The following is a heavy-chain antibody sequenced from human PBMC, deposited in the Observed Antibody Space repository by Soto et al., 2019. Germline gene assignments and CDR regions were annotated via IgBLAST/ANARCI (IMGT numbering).Heavy chain of an antibody. CDR1: GFTFSSYG. CDR3: AKIGGNYYDSSGTEYFDY. D-gene: IGHD3-22*01. J-gene: IGHJ4*02. Sequence: QVQLVESGGGVVQPGRSLRLSCAASGFTFSSYGMHWVRQAPGKGLEWVAVISYDGSNKYYADSVKGRFTISRDNSKNTLYLQMNSLRAEDTAVYYCAKIGGNYYDSSGTEYFDYWGQGTLVTVSS. V-gene: IGHV3-30*18. CDR2: ISYDGSNK.